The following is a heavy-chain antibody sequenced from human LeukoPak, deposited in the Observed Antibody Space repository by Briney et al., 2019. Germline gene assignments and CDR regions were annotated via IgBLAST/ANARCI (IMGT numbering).Heavy chain of an antibody. CDR2: FDPEDGET. J-gene: IGHJ6*02. V-gene: IGHV1-24*01. CDR3: ATGSQRYYYYGMDV. Sequence: ASVKVSCKVSGYTLTELSMHWVRQAPGEGLEWMGGFDPEDGETIYAQKFQGRVTMTEDTSTDTAYMELSSLRSEDTAVYYCATGSQRYYYYGMDVWGQGTTVTVSS. D-gene: IGHD3-10*01. CDR1: GYTLTELS.